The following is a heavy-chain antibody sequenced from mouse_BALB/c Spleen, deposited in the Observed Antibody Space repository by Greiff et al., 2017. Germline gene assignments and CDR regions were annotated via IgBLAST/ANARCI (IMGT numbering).Heavy chain of an antibody. CDR1: GYAFTNYL. V-gene: IGHV1-54*01. Sequence: QVQLQQSGAELVRPGPSVKVSCKASGYAFTNYLIEWVKQRPGQGLEWIGVINPGSGGTNYNEKFKGKATLTADKSSSTAYMQLSSLTSDDSAVYFCARSGVQFAYWGQGTLVTVSA. CDR2: INPGSGGT. CDR3: ARSGVQFAY. J-gene: IGHJ3*01. D-gene: IGHD2-14*01.